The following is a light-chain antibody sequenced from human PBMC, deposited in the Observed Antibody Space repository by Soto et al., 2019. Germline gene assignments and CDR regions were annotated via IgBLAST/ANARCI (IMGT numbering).Light chain of an antibody. CDR2: AAS. Sequence: IQMTQSPSSLSASVGDRFTITCLASQSITYYLNWYQQKPGKAPKLLIYAASTLQSGVPSRFSGSGFGTDFTLAISSLQPEDFATYYCQQSYSTPGTFGQGTKVDIK. J-gene: IGKJ1*01. V-gene: IGKV1-39*01. CDR3: QQSYSTPGT. CDR1: QSITYY.